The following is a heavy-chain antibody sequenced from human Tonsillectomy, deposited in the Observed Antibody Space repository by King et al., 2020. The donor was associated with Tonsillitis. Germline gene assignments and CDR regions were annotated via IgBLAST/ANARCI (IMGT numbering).Heavy chain of an antibody. CDR3: ANEKYQYFIN. D-gene: IGHD2-2*01. V-gene: IGHV3-43*01. Sequence: VQLVESGGVVVQPGGSLRLSCAASGFTFDNYTMHWVRQIPGKGLEWVSLITSDGGSTFYADSVKGRFTISRANNKNFLYLQMNSLRHEDSAFYYCANEKYQYFINWGQGTLVTVSS. J-gene: IGHJ4*02. CDR2: ITSDGGST. CDR1: GFTFDNYT.